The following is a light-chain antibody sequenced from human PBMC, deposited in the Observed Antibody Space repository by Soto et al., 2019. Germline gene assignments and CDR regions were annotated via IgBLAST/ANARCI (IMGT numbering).Light chain of an antibody. J-gene: IGLJ1*01. CDR2: EVG. V-gene: IGLV2-14*01. CDR3: SSYTSTSTLYV. CDR1: SSDIGGYNY. Sequence: QSALTQPASVSGSLGQSITISCTGASSDIGGYNYVSWYQQHSGKAPKLMIYEVGNRPSGVSNRFSGSKSDTTASLTISGLQAEDEADYYCSSYTSTSTLYVFGTGTKLTVL.